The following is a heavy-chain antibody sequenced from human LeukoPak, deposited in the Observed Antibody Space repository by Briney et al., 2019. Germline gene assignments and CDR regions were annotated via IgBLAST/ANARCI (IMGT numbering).Heavy chain of an antibody. J-gene: IGHJ6*03. V-gene: IGHV3-21*01. CDR3: ARDKADCSSTSCYGENYYYYYYMDV. Sequence: PGGSLRLSCAASGFSFSSYGMNWVRQAPGKGLEWVSSISSSSSYIYYADSVKGRFTISRDNAKNSLYLQMNSLRAEDTAVYYCARDKADCSSTSCYGENYYYYYYMDVWGKGTTVTVSS. D-gene: IGHD2-2*01. CDR1: GFSFSSYG. CDR2: ISSSSSYI.